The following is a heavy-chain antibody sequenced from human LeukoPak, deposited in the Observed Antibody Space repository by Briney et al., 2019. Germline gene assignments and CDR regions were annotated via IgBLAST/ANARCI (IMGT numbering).Heavy chain of an antibody. Sequence: GGSLRLSCAASGFTFSSYWMTWVRQAPGKGLEWVSVIYSGGSTYYADSVKGRFTISRDNSKNTLYLQMNSLRAEDTAVYYCARDVAYCGGDCSSHFDYWGQGTLVTVSS. D-gene: IGHD2-21*02. CDR2: IYSGGST. CDR1: GFTFSSYW. CDR3: ARDVAYCGGDCSSHFDY. V-gene: IGHV3-53*01. J-gene: IGHJ4*02.